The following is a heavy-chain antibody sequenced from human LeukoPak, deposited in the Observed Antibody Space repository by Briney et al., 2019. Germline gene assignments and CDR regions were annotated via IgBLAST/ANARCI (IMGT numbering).Heavy chain of an antibody. J-gene: IGHJ4*02. CDR2: IYYSGST. V-gene: IGHV4-59*01. D-gene: IGHD2-21*01. CDR3: ARGLYCGGDCYPAYYFDY. CDR1: GGSISSYY. Sequence: PSETLSLTCTVSGGSISSYYWSWIRQPPGKGLEWIGYIYYSGSTNYNPSLKSRVTISVDTSKNQFSLKLSSVTAADTAVYYCARGLYCGGDCYPAYYFDYWGQGTLVTVSS.